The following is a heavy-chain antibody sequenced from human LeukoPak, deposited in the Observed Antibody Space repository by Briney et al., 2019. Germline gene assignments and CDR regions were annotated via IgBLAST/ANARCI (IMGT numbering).Heavy chain of an antibody. CDR1: GFTVSSNS. CDR2: ISSSSSYI. Sequence: GGSLRLSCTVSGFTVSSNSMSWVRQAPGKGLEWVSSISSSSSYIYYADSVKGRFTISRDNAKNSLYLQMNSLRAEDTAVYYCARQVVVAAPNYYYYMDVWGKGTTVTVSS. D-gene: IGHD2-15*01. CDR3: ARQVVVAAPNYYYYMDV. V-gene: IGHV3-21*01. J-gene: IGHJ6*03.